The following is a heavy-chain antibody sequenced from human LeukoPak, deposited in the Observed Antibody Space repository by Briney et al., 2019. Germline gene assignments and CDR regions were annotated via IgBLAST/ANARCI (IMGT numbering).Heavy chain of an antibody. Sequence: SETLSLICAVYGGSFSGYYWSWIRQPPGKGLEWIGEINHSGSTNYNPSLKSRVTISVDTSKNQFSLKLCSVTAADTAVYYCARRTGYRTSRLDYWGQGTLVTVSS. D-gene: IGHD6-13*01. CDR2: INHSGST. CDR1: GGSFSGYY. CDR3: ARRTGYRTSRLDY. J-gene: IGHJ4*02. V-gene: IGHV4-34*01.